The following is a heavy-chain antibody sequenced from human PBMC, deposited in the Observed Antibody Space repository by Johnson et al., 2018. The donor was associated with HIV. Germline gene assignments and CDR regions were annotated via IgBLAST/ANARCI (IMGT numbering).Heavy chain of an antibody. Sequence: VQLVESGGGVVQPGRSLRLSCAASGFIFSSYGMHWVRQAPGKGLEWVSGINWNGGSTGYADSVKGRFTISRDNAKNSLYLQMNSLRAEDTALYYCARVLAGTYYFDSSGYYNAFDIWGQGTMVTVSS. CDR2: INWNGGST. D-gene: IGHD3-22*01. V-gene: IGHV3-20*04. CDR1: GFIFSSYG. J-gene: IGHJ3*02. CDR3: ARVLAGTYYFDSSGYYNAFDI.